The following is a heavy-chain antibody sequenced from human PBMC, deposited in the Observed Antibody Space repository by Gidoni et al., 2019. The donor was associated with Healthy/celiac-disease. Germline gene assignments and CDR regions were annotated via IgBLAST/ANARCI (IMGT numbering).Heavy chain of an antibody. J-gene: IGHJ3*01. CDR1: GASISSRGLY. V-gene: IGHV4-31*03. CDR2: MYYTGAA. CDR3: AKSDSSADAFDV. Sequence: QVQLQGSGPGLVKPSQTLSLTCTVSGASISSRGLYWSWIRQLPGKSLEWIGYMYYTGAAFYNPCLKSRVIIAGDSSKNQFSLQVSFVTAADTAVYYCAKSDSSADAFDVWGQGTMVTVSS. D-gene: IGHD6-6*01.